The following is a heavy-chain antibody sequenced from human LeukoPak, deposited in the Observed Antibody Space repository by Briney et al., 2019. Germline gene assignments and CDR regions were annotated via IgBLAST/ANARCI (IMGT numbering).Heavy chain of an antibody. CDR2: ISWNSGSL. V-gene: IGHV3-9*01. CDR3: AKPQKYCSGGSCYVDY. D-gene: IGHD2-15*01. Sequence: GGSLRLSCAASGFTFDDYAMHWVRQAPGKGLEWVSGISWNSGSLGYADSVKGRFTISRDNAKNSLYLQMNSLRPEDTAWYYCAKPQKYCSGGSCYVDYWGQGTLVTVSS. J-gene: IGHJ4*02. CDR1: GFTFDDYA.